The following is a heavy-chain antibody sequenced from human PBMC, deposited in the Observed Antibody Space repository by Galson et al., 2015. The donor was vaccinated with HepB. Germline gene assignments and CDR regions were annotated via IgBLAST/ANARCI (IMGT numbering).Heavy chain of an antibody. CDR2: ISSSSSYI. D-gene: IGHD3-22*01. J-gene: IGHJ3*02. CDR3: AREGSRYYYEHKPKGGGSAFDI. Sequence: SLRLSCAASGFTFSSYSMNWVRQAPGKGLEWVSSISSSSSYIYYADSVKGRFTISRDNAKNSLYLQMNSLRAEDTAVYYCAREGSRYYYEHKPKGGGSAFDIWGQGTMVTVSS. V-gene: IGHV3-21*01. CDR1: GFTFSSYS.